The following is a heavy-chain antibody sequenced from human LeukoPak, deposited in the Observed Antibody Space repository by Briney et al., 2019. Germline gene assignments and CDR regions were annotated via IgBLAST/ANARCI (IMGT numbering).Heavy chain of an antibody. J-gene: IGHJ6*02. CDR1: GYTFTSYG. D-gene: IGHD6-19*01. CDR2: ISAYNGNT. CDR3: AREGQWLAYYYYYGMDV. Sequence: GASVKVSCKASGYTFTSYGISWVRQAPGQGLEWMGWISAYNGNTNYAQKLQGRVTMTTDASTSTAYMELRSLRSDDTAVYYCAREGQWLAYYYYYGMDVWGQGTTVTVSS. V-gene: IGHV1-18*01.